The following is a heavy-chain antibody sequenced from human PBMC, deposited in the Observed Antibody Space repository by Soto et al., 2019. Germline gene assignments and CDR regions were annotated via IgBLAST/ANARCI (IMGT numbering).Heavy chain of an antibody. Sequence: LEAGGGLVQPGGSLRLSCTASGFTFNKYAMTWVRQAPGKGLEWGSAISGGDGPTYYADSVKGRFTISRDNSKNTLFLPLNSLRVEDTAIYYCAKSPPQPRVVSQAPIDNPFAHWGQGTRVTVSS. V-gene: IGHV3-23*01. CDR1: GFTFNKYA. CDR3: AKSPPQPRVVSQAPIDNPFAH. CDR2: ISGGDGPT. J-gene: IGHJ4*02. D-gene: IGHD2-2*01.